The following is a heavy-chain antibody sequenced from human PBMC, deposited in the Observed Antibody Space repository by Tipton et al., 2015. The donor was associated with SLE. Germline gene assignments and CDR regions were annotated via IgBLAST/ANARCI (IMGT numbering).Heavy chain of an antibody. CDR3: ARERLRLGELPSYDAFDI. D-gene: IGHD3-16*01. V-gene: IGHV3-13*05. Sequence: SLRLSCAASGFTFSSYDMHWVRQATGKGLEWVSAIGTAGDPYYPGSVKGRFTISRENAKNSLYLQMNSLRAEDTAVYYCARERLRLGELPSYDAFDIWGQGTMVTVSS. CDR1: GFTFSSYD. J-gene: IGHJ3*02. CDR2: IGTAGDP.